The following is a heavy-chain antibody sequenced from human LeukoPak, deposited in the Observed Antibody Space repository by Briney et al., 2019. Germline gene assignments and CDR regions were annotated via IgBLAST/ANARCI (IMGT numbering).Heavy chain of an antibody. CDR1: GYTFTSYY. Sequence: ASVKVSCKASGYTFTSYYMHWVRQAPGQGLEWMGIINPSGGSTSYAQKFQGRVTMTRDMSTSTVYMELSSLRSEDTAVYYCARDAPTYYDSSGYYEVWGQGTLVTVSS. V-gene: IGHV1-46*01. CDR2: INPSGGST. J-gene: IGHJ4*02. D-gene: IGHD3-22*01. CDR3: ARDAPTYYDSSGYYEV.